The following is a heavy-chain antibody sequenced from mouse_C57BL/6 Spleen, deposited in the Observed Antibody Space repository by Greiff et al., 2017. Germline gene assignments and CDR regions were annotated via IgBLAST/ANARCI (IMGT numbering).Heavy chain of an antibody. CDR1: GYSITSGYY. Sequence: EVKLQESGPGLVKPSQSLSLTCSVTGYSITSGYYWNWIRQFPGNKLEWMGYISYDGSNNYNPSLKNRISITRDTSKNQFFLKLNSVTTEDTATYYCASDYWFAYWGQGTLVTVSA. V-gene: IGHV3-6*01. CDR2: ISYDGSN. J-gene: IGHJ3*01. CDR3: ASDYWFAY.